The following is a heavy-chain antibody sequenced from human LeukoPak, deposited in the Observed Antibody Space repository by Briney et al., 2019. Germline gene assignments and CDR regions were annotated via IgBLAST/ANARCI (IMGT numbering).Heavy chain of an antibody. Sequence: SQTLSFTCAISGDSVSSNSAAWNWIRQSPSRGLEWLGRTYYRSKWYNDYAVSVKSRITINPDTSKNQFSLQLNSVTPEDTAVYYCARGQYSSSSDYYYYYMDVWGKGTTVTVSS. V-gene: IGHV6-1*01. CDR1: GDSVSSNSAA. J-gene: IGHJ6*03. CDR3: ARGQYSSSSDYYYYYMDV. CDR2: TYYRSKWYN. D-gene: IGHD6-6*01.